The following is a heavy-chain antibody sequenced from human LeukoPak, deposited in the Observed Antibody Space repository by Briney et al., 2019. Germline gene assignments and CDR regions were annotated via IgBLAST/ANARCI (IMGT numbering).Heavy chain of an antibody. CDR1: GYTFTGYY. V-gene: IGHV1-2*02. J-gene: IGHJ6*03. Sequence: ASVKVSCKASGYTFTGYYMHWVRQAPGQGLEWMGWINPNSGGTKYSQRFQGRVTMTRDTSISTAYMELRRLTSDDTAVYYCARDSWGSSSPSHYYYSYMDVWGKGTTVTVSS. CDR2: INPNSGGT. CDR3: ARDSWGSSSPSHYYYSYMDV. D-gene: IGHD6-6*01.